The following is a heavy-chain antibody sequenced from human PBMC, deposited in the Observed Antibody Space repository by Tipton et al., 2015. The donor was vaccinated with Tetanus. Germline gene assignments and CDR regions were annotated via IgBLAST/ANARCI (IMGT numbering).Heavy chain of an antibody. Sequence: QSGAEVKQPGSSVKVSCKASGGTFTNYALSWVRQAPGQGLEWVGGTTPIFGTTNSAPKFQGRVTITADESTNTAYMELSSLRSEDTAVYYCARGGEYSPDYWGQGTLVTVSS. CDR3: ARGGEYSPDY. CDR2: TTPIFGTT. V-gene: IGHV1-69*01. D-gene: IGHD4-11*01. CDR1: GGTFTNYA. J-gene: IGHJ4*02.